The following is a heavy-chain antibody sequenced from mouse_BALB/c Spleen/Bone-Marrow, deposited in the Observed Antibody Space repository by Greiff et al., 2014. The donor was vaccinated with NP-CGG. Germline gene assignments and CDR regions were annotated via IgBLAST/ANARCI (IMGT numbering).Heavy chain of an antibody. D-gene: IGHD1-2*01. J-gene: IGHJ3*01. Sequence: DVKLVESGGGLVQPGGSLKLSCAASGFDFSGYWMTWVRQAPGKGLEWIGEINPNSRAINYKPSLKEKFIMSRDNAKNTLYLQMSKVRSEDTALYYCARNGYYGCMTYWGQGTLVTVSA. CDR2: INPNSRAI. V-gene: IGHV4-1*02. CDR1: GFDFSGYW. CDR3: ARNGYYGCMTY.